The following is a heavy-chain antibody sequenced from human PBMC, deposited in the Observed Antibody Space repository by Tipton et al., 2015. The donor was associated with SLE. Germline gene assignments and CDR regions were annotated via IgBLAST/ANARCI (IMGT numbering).Heavy chain of an antibody. J-gene: IGHJ4*02. CDR2: INAGNGNT. D-gene: IGHD3-3*01. CDR3: AGGSGDDFWGGYLGY. V-gene: IGHV1-3*01. CDR1: GYTFTSYA. Sequence: QVQLVQSGAEVKKTGASVKVSCKASGYTFTSYAMHWVRQDPGHRLAWMGWINAGNGNTKYSQKLQVRVTITRDTSGSTASMERSSQRSEEAVVYCGAGGSGDDFWGGYLGYWGQGTLVTVSS.